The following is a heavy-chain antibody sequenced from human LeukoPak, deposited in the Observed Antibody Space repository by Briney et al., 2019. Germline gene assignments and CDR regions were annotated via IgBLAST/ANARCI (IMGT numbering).Heavy chain of an antibody. D-gene: IGHD6-13*01. CDR1: GFTFSSYA. CDR3: ARRVKGRSRAAAGNSVVDY. J-gene: IGHJ4*02. V-gene: IGHV4-39*01. CDR2: IYYSGST. Sequence: GSLRLSCAASGFTFSSYAMSWVRQAPGKGLEWIGSIYYSGSTYYNPSLKSRVTISVDTSKNQFSLKLSSVIAADTAVYYCARRVKGRSRAAAGNSVVDYWGQGTLVTVSS.